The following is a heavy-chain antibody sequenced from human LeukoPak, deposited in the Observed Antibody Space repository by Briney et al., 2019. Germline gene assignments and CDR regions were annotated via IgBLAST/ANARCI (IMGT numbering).Heavy chain of an antibody. D-gene: IGHD5-18*01. CDR1: GFTFSSYE. CDR3: AREAGAPGYSFDY. Sequence: GGSLRLSCAASGFTFSSYEMNWVRQAPGKGLEWVSYISSSGSTIYYADSVKGRFTISRDDAKDSLYLQMNSLRAEDTAVYYCAREAGAPGYSFDYWGQGTLVTVSS. CDR2: ISSSGSTI. J-gene: IGHJ4*02. V-gene: IGHV3-48*03.